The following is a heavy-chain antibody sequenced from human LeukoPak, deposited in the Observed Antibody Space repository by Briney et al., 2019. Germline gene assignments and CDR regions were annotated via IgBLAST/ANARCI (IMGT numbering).Heavy chain of an antibody. Sequence: PGGSLRLSCGASGFTFSRSGMHWVRQAPGKGLEWVAFIQYDGDNKYYADSVKGRFTISRDDSQNTLYLQMNSLTVEDTAVYYCAKKWDSTWSYFDLWGQGTLVTVSS. D-gene: IGHD1-26*01. J-gene: IGHJ4*02. CDR2: IQYDGDNK. CDR1: GFTFSRSG. V-gene: IGHV3-30*02. CDR3: AKKWDSTWSYFDL.